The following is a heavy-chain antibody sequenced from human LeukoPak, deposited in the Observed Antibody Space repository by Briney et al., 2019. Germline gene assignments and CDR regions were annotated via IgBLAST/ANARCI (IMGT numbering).Heavy chain of an antibody. D-gene: IGHD1-14*01. CDR3: AKGGPEASAGLSWFDP. J-gene: IGHJ5*02. CDR2: TYYTGNA. Sequence: SETLSLTCTVSGVSISNYYWYWMRQPPGKGLECIGYTYYTGNANYNPSLKSRVTISVDTSKNQFSLKVTSVTAADTAVYYCAKGGPEASAGLSWFDPWGQGTLVTVSS. CDR1: GVSISNYY. V-gene: IGHV4-59*01.